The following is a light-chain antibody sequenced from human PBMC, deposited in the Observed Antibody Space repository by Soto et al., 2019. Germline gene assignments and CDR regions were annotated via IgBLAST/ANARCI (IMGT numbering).Light chain of an antibody. J-gene: IGKJ5*01. CDR3: QQTFGKPLVT. CDR1: QSISRW. Sequence: IQGTHSPSTLSASVLYIFTITFRASQSISRWLAWYQQKPGRAPKLMXYDAYSLESGVPSRFSGSGSGTEFTLTISSLQPDDFAIYYCQQTFGKPLVTFGQGTRLEI. CDR2: DAY. V-gene: IGKV1-5*01.